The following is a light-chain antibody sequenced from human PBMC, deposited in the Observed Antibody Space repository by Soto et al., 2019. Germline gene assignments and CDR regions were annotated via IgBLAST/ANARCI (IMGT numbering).Light chain of an antibody. CDR3: QQSYSTPYT. Sequence: DIQMTQSPSSLSASVGDRVTITCRASQSISSYLNWYQQKPGKAPKLLIYAASNLQGGVPSRFSASGSGTDFTLTISSLQPEDFATYYCQQSYSTPYTFGQGTKVDIK. V-gene: IGKV1-39*01. CDR1: QSISSY. CDR2: AAS. J-gene: IGKJ2*01.